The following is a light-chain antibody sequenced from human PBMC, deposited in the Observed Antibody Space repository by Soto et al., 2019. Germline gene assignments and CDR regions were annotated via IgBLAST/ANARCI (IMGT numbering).Light chain of an antibody. CDR2: KAS. Sequence: VQMTQSPSTLSGSVGYRVTILCRASQTISSWLAWYQQKTGKAPKLLIYKASTLKSGVPSRFSGSGSGTEFTLTISSLQTDDFATYYCQHYNSYSEAFGQGTKVDIK. CDR1: QTISSW. V-gene: IGKV1-5*03. CDR3: QHYNSYSEA. J-gene: IGKJ1*01.